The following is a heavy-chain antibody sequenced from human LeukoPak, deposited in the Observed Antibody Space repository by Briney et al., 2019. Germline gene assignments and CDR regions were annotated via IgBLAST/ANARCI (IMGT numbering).Heavy chain of an antibody. CDR2: IYYSGST. Sequence: SETLSLTCTVSGGSISSYYWSRIRQPPGKGLEWIGYIYYSGSTNYNPSLKSRVTISVDTSKNQFSLKLSSVTAADTAVYYCASLTGNLYFDYWGQGTLVTVSS. CDR1: GGSISSYY. D-gene: IGHD7-27*01. V-gene: IGHV4-59*01. CDR3: ASLTGNLYFDY. J-gene: IGHJ4*02.